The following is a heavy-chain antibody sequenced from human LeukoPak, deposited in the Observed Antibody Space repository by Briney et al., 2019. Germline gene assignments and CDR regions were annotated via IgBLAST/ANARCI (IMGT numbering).Heavy chain of an antibody. CDR1: GFTFSSYW. J-gene: IGHJ4*02. V-gene: IGHV3-7*01. D-gene: IGHD3-22*01. CDR2: IKQDGSEK. Sequence: QTGGSLRLSCAASGFTFSSYWMSWVRQAPGKGLEWVANIKQDGSEKNYVDSVKGRFTVSRDNAKNSLYLQMNRPRAEDTAVYYCARGPRFGISLIVVLTKGLFDYWGQGALVTVSS. CDR3: ARGPRFGISLIVVLTKGLFDY.